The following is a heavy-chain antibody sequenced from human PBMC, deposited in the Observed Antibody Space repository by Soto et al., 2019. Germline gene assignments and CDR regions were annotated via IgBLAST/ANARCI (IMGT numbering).Heavy chain of an antibody. CDR2: ISGSGGST. J-gene: IGHJ4*02. CDR1: GFTCNSYA. V-gene: IGHV3-23*01. Sequence: PGGSLRLSCAASGFTCNSYAMTWVRQAPGKGLEWVSVISGSGGSTYFADSVKGRFTISRDNSKNTLYLQMSSLRAEDTAVYYCAKEYDSSGYYHDYWGQGALVTVSS. CDR3: AKEYDSSGYYHDY. D-gene: IGHD3-22*01.